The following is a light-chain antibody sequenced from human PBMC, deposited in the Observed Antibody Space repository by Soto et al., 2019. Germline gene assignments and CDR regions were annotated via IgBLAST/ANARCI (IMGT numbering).Light chain of an antibody. Sequence: DIVMTQSPLSLRVTPGEPASISCRSSESLLHTNGNNYLDWYLQKPGQSPQLLIYFGSTRASGVPDRFSGSGSDTDLTLTISRVEAEDVGVDYCMQALQTRWTFGQGTKVEIK. CDR1: ESLLHTNGNNY. CDR3: MQALQTRWT. J-gene: IGKJ1*01. CDR2: FGS. V-gene: IGKV2-28*01.